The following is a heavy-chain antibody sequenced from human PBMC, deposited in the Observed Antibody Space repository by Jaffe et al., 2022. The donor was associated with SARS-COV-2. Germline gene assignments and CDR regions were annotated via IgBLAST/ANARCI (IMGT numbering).Heavy chain of an antibody. J-gene: IGHJ4*02. CDR2: ISNNADRK. CDR1: GFTFSNYA. V-gene: IGHV3-23*01. CDR3: AVNWNCDH. D-gene: IGHD1-20*01. Sequence: EVQLLESGGGLVQPGGSLRLSCAASGFTFSNYAMAWVRQAPGKGLEWVSAISNNADRKYYTDAVKGRFTISRDNSKNTVYLQMSSLRADDTAVYFCAVNWNCDHWGQGTLVTVSS.